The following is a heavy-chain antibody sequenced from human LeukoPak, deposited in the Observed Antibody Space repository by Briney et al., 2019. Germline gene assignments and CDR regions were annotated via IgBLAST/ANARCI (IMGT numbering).Heavy chain of an antibody. CDR2: MDPTGSQK. J-gene: IGHJ4*02. Sequence: PGGSLRLSCAASGFTFSKYWMLWVRQAPGKGLEWVANMDPTGSQKRYVDSVKGRFTISKDNPGASLYLDMHSLRAEDTAIYYCAIWTSGNYWGQGTLVTVSS. CDR3: AIWTSGNY. CDR1: GFTFSKYW. D-gene: IGHD1-1*01. V-gene: IGHV3-7*01.